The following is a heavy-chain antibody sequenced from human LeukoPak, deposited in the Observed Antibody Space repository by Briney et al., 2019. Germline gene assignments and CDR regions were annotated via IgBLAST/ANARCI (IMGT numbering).Heavy chain of an antibody. CDR3: ARQAYCANGVCLCDY. V-gene: IGHV5-51*01. Sequence: GESLKISCKGSGYSFTTYWIGWVRQMPGKGLEWMGIIYPGDSDTRYSPSFRGQVTISADKSINTAYLQWSSLKASDTAMYFCARQAYCANGVCLCDYWGQGTLVTVSS. J-gene: IGHJ4*02. D-gene: IGHD2-8*01. CDR2: IYPGDSDT. CDR1: GYSFTTYW.